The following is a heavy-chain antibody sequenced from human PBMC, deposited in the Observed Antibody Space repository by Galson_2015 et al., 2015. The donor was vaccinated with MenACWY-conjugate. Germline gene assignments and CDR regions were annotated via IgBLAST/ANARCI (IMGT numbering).Heavy chain of an antibody. Sequence: SVKVSCKASGYTFTSYAMHWVRQAPGQRLEWMGWINAGNGNTKYSQKFQGRVTITRDTSASTAYMELSSLRSEDTAVYYCAAEPSHGDYAYYYGMDVWGQGTTVTVSS. CDR1: GYTFTSYA. CDR2: INAGNGNT. CDR3: AAEPSHGDYAYYYGMDV. J-gene: IGHJ6*02. D-gene: IGHD4-17*01. V-gene: IGHV1-3*01.